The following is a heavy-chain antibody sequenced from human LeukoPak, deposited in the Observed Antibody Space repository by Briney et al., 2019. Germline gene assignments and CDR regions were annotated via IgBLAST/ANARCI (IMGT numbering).Heavy chain of an antibody. CDR2: INPNSGGT. V-gene: IGHV1-2*02. J-gene: IGHJ4*02. Sequence: ASVKVSCKASGYTFTGYYMHWARQAPGQGLEWMGWINPNSGGTNYAQKFQGRVTMTRDTSISTAYMELSRLRSDDTAVYYCARGPTTRIVGATTSKVFDYWGQGTLVTVSS. D-gene: IGHD1-26*01. CDR3: ARGPTTRIVGATTSKVFDY. CDR1: GYTFTGYY.